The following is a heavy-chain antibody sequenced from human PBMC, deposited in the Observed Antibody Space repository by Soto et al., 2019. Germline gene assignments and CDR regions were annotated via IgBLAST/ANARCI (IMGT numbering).Heavy chain of an antibody. J-gene: IGHJ5*01. CDR2: INDCNGNT. V-gene: IGHV1-3*01. CDR3: ARDTLYDSSGFYFEGENCIRA. Sequence: VRQAPAQRLEWMGGINDCNGNTKYSQKFQGRVTITRDTSASTAYMELSSLRSEDTAVYYGARDTLYDSSGFYFEGENCIRAWG. D-gene: IGHD3-22*01.